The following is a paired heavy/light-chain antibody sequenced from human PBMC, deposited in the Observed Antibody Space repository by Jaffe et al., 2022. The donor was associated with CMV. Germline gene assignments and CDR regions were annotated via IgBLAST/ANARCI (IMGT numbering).Heavy chain of an antibody. D-gene: IGHD6-13*01. J-gene: IGHJ5*01. Sequence: EVQLVESGGALVQPGGSLRLSCAASGFSFSKYWMGWVRQAPGKGLEWVANIKQDGSEKLYVDSVKGRFTISRDNAKNSLYLQMSSLRVDDTALYYCAGWAGSSWFDYWGQGTQVTV. CDR1: GFSFSKYW. V-gene: IGHV3-7*01. CDR3: AGWAGSSWFDY. CDR2: IKQDGSEK.
Light chain of an antibody. V-gene: IGLV1-51*01. J-gene: IGLJ3*02. CDR2: DNN. Sequence: QSVLTQPPSVSAAPGQKVTISCSGSSSNIGNNHVSWYQQLPGTAPKLLISDNNKRPSGIPDRFSGSKSGTSATLGITGLQTGDEADYYCGTWDSSLSAGVFGGGTKLTVL. CDR3: GTWDSSLSAGV. CDR1: SSNIGNNH.